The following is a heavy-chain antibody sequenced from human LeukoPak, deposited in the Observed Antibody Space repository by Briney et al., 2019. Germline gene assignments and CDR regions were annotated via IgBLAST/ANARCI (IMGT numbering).Heavy chain of an antibody. V-gene: IGHV3-33*01. Sequence: PGRSLRLSCAASGFTFSSYGMHWVRQAPGKGLEWVSLIWYDGSNKYYADSVKGRFTISRDNSKNTLYLQMNSLRAEDTAVYYCARDLRLKELAYCGGDCLDYWGQGTLVTVSS. J-gene: IGHJ4*02. D-gene: IGHD2-21*02. CDR2: IWYDGSNK. CDR1: GFTFSSYG. CDR3: ARDLRLKELAYCGGDCLDY.